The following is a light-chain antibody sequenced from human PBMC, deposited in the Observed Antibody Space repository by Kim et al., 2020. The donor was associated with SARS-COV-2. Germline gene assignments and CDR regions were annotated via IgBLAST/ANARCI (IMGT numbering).Light chain of an antibody. J-gene: IGKJ1*01. CDR3: QQYGSLPRT. CDR1: QSSSGAY. V-gene: IGKV3-20*01. CDR2: GAS. Sequence: SPGERDTPSCRASQSSSGAYLAWDPQKPGQPPRLLIFGASRRATGIPDRFSGSGSGKDFTLTISRLEPEDFALYHCQQYGSLPRTFGQGTKVDIK.